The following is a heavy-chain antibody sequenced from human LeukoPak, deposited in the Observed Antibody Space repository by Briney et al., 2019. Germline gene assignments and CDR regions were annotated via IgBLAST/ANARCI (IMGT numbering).Heavy chain of an antibody. CDR2: IIPILGTA. V-gene: IGHV1-69*16. Sequence: SVKVSCKASGGTFSSYTISWVRQAPGQGLEWMGRIIPILGTANYAQKFQGRVTITTDESTSTAYMELSSLRSEDTAVYYCAITYSGSYLSPFDPWGQGTLVTVSS. D-gene: IGHD1-26*01. CDR3: AITYSGSYLSPFDP. CDR1: GGTFSSYT. J-gene: IGHJ5*02.